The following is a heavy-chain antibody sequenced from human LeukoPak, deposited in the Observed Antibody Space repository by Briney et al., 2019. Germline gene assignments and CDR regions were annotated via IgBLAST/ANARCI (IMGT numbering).Heavy chain of an antibody. Sequence: SETLSLTCTVSGGSISSGDYYWSWIRQHPGKGLEWIGYIYYSGSTYYNPSLKSRVTISVDTSKNQFSLKLSSVTAADTAVYYCAREVGATPYDAFDIWGQGTMVTVSS. CDR3: AREVGATPYDAFDI. J-gene: IGHJ3*02. V-gene: IGHV4-31*03. CDR2: IYYSGST. CDR1: GGSISSGDYY. D-gene: IGHD1-26*01.